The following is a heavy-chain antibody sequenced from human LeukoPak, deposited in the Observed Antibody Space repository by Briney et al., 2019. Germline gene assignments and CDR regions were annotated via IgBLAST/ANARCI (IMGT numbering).Heavy chain of an antibody. CDR1: DGSISSYY. D-gene: IGHD2-21*02. Sequence: SETLSLTCTVSDGSISSYYWSWIRQPPGKGLEWIAYIYYSGSTNYNPSLKSRVTISVDTSKNQFSLKLSSVTAADTAVYYCAGVAYCGGDCYLEYWGQGTLVTVSS. CDR2: IYYSGST. J-gene: IGHJ4*02. CDR3: AGVAYCGGDCYLEY. V-gene: IGHV4-59*01.